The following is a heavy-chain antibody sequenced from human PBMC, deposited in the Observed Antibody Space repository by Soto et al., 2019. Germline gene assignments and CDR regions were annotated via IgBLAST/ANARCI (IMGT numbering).Heavy chain of an antibody. CDR3: ARDVGQQLVDY. CDR2: IIPILGIA. Sequence: SVKVSCKASGGTFSSYTISWVRQAPGQGLEWMGRIIPILGIANYAQKFQGRVTMTTDTSTSTAYMELRSLRSDDTAVYYCARDVGQQLVDYWGQGTLVTVSS. CDR1: GGTFSSYT. D-gene: IGHD6-13*01. V-gene: IGHV1-69*04. J-gene: IGHJ4*02.